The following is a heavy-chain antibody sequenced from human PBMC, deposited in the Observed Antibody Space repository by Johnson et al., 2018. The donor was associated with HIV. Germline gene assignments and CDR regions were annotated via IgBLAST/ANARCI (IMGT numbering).Heavy chain of an antibody. Sequence: QMLLVESGGGVVQPGGSLRLSCAASGFTFSSYAMHWVRQAPGEGLEWVAVISYDGNKTYYAASVRGLTISRDNSKNTLYLQLSSLRSEDTAVYYCARDSGVPGNDAFDIWGQGTMVTVSS. CDR1: GFTFSSYA. D-gene: IGHD3-10*01. J-gene: IGHJ3*02. CDR2: ISYDGNKT. CDR3: ARDSGVPGNDAFDI. V-gene: IGHV3-30*04.